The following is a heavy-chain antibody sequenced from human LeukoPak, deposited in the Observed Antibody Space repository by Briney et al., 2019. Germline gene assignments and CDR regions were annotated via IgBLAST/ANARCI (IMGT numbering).Heavy chain of an antibody. V-gene: IGHV3-21*01. CDR3: ASAAPTSYWFDP. CDR2: IISSSSYI. CDR1: GFTFSSYS. D-gene: IGHD2-2*01. Sequence: GGSLRLSCAASGFTFSSYSMNWVRQAPGKGLEWVSSIISSSSYIYYADSVKGRFTISRDNAKNSLYLQMNSLRAEDTAVYYCASAAPTSYWFDPWGQGTLVTVSS. J-gene: IGHJ5*02.